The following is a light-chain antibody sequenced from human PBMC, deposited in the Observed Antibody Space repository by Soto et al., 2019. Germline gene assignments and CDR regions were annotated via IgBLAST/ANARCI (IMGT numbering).Light chain of an antibody. CDR2: EVS. Sequence: QSVLTQPASVSGSPGQSIAISCTGTSSDVGGYNHVSWYQHYPDKAPKLIIYEVSNRPSGVSNRFSGSKSGNTASLTISGLQAEDEADYYCNSFTNSSTSYVFGTVTKLTVL. CDR1: SSDVGGYNH. J-gene: IGLJ1*01. V-gene: IGLV2-14*01. CDR3: NSFTNSSTSYV.